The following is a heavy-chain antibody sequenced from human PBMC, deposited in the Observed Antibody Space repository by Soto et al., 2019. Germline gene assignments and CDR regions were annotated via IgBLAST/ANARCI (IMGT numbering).Heavy chain of an antibody. CDR1: CGSFSGFS. CDR2: INHSGTS. CDR3: ASVAETGTPLRGPYYYYGMDV. D-gene: IGHD1-1*01. V-gene: IGHV4-34*01. J-gene: IGHJ6*02. Sequence: ETLSLTCAVYCGSFSGFSWNLIRQPPGKGLEWIGEINHSGTSNYNPSLKSRVTILPDTSKNHFSLKLTSVTAADTAVYYCASVAETGTPLRGPYYYYGMDVWGQGTTVTVSS.